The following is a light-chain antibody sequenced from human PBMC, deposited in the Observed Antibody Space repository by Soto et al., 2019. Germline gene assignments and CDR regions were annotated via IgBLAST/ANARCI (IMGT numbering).Light chain of an antibody. CDR3: HQYNSWPPMYS. Sequence: EIVMTQSPATLSVPPGETATLSCRASQGITSSLAWYQHRPGQAPRLLIYHASTRATGVPARFRGRGSGTGFTLTLDSLQSEDSAVYYCHQYNSWPPMYSFGQGTKVEIK. J-gene: IGKJ2*03. CDR2: HAS. CDR1: QGITSS. V-gene: IGKV3-15*01.